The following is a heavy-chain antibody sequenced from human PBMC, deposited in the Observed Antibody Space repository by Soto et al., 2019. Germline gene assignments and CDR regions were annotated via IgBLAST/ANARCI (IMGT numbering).Heavy chain of an antibody. Sequence: QVQLVESGGGVVQPGRSLRLSCAASGFTFSSYGMHWVRQAPGKGLEWVAVIWYDGSNKYYADSVKGRFTISRDNSKNTLYLQMNSLRAEDTAVYYWARSYCRGGSCYNDEPAVDYWGQGTLVTVSS. V-gene: IGHV3-33*01. J-gene: IGHJ4*02. D-gene: IGHD2-15*01. CDR1: GFTFSSYG. CDR3: ARSYCRGGSCYNDEPAVDY. CDR2: IWYDGSNK.